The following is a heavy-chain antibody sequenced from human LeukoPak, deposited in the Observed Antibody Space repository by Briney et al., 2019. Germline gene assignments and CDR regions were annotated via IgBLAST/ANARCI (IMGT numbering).Heavy chain of an antibody. V-gene: IGHV3-23*01. CDR3: AKKYNTGLDP. J-gene: IGHJ5*02. D-gene: IGHD1-14*01. Sequence: PGGSLRLSCAASGFTFSSYAMNWVRQAPGKGLEWISAISGSDDSAYYADSVKGRFTISRDNSKNTLYLQMNSLRAEDTAVYYCAKKYNTGLDPWGQGTLVTVSS. CDR2: ISGSDDSA. CDR1: GFTFSSYA.